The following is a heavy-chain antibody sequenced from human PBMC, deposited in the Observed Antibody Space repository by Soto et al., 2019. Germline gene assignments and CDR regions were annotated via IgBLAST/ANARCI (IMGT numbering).Heavy chain of an antibody. J-gene: IGHJ6*02. CDR2: IKSKTDGGTT. D-gene: IGHD5-18*01. V-gene: IGHV3-15*01. Sequence: GSLRLSCAASGFTFSNAWMSWVRQAPGKGLEWVGRIKSKTDGGTTDYAAPVKGRFTISRDDSKNTLYLQMNSLKTEDTAVYYCTTVGTAMVNYYYYGMDVWGQGTTVTVSS. CDR1: GFTFSNAW. CDR3: TTVGTAMVNYYYYGMDV.